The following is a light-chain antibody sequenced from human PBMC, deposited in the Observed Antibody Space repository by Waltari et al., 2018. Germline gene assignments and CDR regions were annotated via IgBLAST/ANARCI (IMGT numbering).Light chain of an antibody. V-gene: IGLV1-44*01. Sequence: QSVLTQPPSASGTPGPRVTISCSGSLSTLERHTLNWYRQLPGTAPKLLIYGDNQPPSGVPDRFSGSKSGTSASLAISGLQSADEADYYCAGWDDSLNGPVFGGGTKLTVL. CDR3: AGWDDSLNGPV. CDR1: LSTLERHT. J-gene: IGLJ3*02. CDR2: GDN.